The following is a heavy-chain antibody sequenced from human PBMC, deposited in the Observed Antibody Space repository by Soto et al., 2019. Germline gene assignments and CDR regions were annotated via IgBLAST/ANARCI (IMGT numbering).Heavy chain of an antibody. CDR2: ISGSGGST. CDR3: SKGPRASSWNNWFDP. J-gene: IGHJ5*02. Sequence: EVQLLESGGGLVQRGGSRRLSCAASGFTFSSYARSWVRQAPGKGLGWVSVISGSGGSTFYADSVTGRFTISRDNSKNTLFLQMNDLRAEDTAVYYCSKGPRASSWNNWFDPWGQGTLVTVSS. CDR1: GFTFSSYA. V-gene: IGHV3-23*01. D-gene: IGHD6-13*01.